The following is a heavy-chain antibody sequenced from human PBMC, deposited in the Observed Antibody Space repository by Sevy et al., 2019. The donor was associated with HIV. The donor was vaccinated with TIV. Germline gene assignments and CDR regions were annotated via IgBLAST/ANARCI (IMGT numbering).Heavy chain of an antibody. Sequence: GGSLRLSCAASGFTFSSYAMSWVRQAPGKGLEWVSAISGSGGSTYYADSVKGRFTISRDNSKNTLYLQMNSLRAEDTAVYYCAKSEVTFNPYYYYGMDVWGQGTTVTVS. D-gene: IGHD3-10*01. V-gene: IGHV3-23*01. CDR1: GFTFSSYA. CDR2: ISGSGGST. J-gene: IGHJ6*02. CDR3: AKSEVTFNPYYYYGMDV.